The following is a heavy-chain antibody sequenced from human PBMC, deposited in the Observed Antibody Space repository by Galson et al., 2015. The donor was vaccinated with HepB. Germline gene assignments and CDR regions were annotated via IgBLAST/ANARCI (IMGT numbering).Heavy chain of an antibody. CDR3: AKAVVVVTAINLFDY. V-gene: IGHV3-23*01. D-gene: IGHD2-21*02. J-gene: IGHJ4*02. CDR1: GFTFSSYA. Sequence: SLRLSCAASGFTFSSYAMSWVRQAPGKGLEWVSAISGSGGSTYYADSVKGRFTISRDNSKNTLYLQMNSLRAEDTAVYYCAKAVVVVTAINLFDYWGQGTLVTVSS. CDR2: ISGSGGST.